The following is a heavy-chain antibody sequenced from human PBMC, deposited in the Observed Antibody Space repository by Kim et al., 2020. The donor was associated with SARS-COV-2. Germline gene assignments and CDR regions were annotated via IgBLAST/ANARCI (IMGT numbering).Heavy chain of an antibody. CDR3: ASRFLWFGELYYFDY. CDR1: GGSISSSSYY. CDR2: IYYSGST. J-gene: IGHJ4*02. V-gene: IGHV4-39*01. Sequence: SETLSLTCTVSGGSISSSSYYWGWIRQPPGKGLEWIGSIYYSGSTYYNPSLKSRVTISVDTSKNQFSLKLSSVTAADTAVYYCASRFLWFGELYYFDYWGQGTLVTVSS. D-gene: IGHD3-10*01.